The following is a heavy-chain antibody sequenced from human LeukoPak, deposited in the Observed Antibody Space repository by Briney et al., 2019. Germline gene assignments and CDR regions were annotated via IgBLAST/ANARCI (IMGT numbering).Heavy chain of an antibody. V-gene: IGHV4-38-2*02. J-gene: IGHJ6*03. CDR1: GYSISSGSY. CDR2: IYRSGST. Sequence: SETLSLTCTVSGYSISSGSYCGWIRPPPGKGLERIGTIYRSGSTYSNPSLRGRVTISVDTSKNQFSLKLSSVTAADTAVYYCARTGAGYDYYYMDVWGKGTTVTVSS. CDR3: ARTGAGYDYYYMDV. D-gene: IGHD1-26*01.